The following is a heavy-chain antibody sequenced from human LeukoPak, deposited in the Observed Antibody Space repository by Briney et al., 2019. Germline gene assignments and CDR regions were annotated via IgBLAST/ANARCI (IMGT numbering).Heavy chain of an antibody. Sequence: PGGSLRLSCAASGFTFSSYAMHWVRQAPGKGLEWVAVISYDGSIKYYADSVKGRFTISRDNSKNTLYLQMNSLRAEDTAVYYCARDRYSDSGNNWFDPWGQGTLVTVSS. CDR1: GFTFSSYA. D-gene: IGHD3-16*01. J-gene: IGHJ5*02. V-gene: IGHV3-30*04. CDR3: ARDRYSDSGNNWFDP. CDR2: ISYDGSIK.